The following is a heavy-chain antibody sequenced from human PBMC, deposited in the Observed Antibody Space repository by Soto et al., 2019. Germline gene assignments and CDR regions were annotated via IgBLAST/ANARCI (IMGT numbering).Heavy chain of an antibody. J-gene: IGHJ4*02. CDR3: ARIQRISMILVSKPYFDY. Sequence: SGPTLVNPTETLTLACTVSGFSLSNPRMGVSWIRQPPGKALGWLAHIFSNDEKSYSTSLKSRLTISRDTSKSQVVLTMTNMDPLHTATYYCARIQRISMILVSKPYFDYWGQGALVTVSS. D-gene: IGHD3-22*01. CDR2: IFSNDEK. V-gene: IGHV2-26*01. CDR1: GFSLSNPRMG.